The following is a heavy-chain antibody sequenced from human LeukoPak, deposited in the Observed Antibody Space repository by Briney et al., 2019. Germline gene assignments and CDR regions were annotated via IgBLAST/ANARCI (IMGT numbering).Heavy chain of an antibody. CDR2: ISSSSSYI. D-gene: IGHD4-17*01. CDR1: GFTFSSYS. J-gene: IGHJ4*02. CDR3: ASLALIPTVTYYFDY. V-gene: IGHV3-21*01. Sequence: GGSLRLSCAASGFTFSSYSMNWVRQAPGKGLEWVSSISSSSSYIYYADSVKGRFTISRDNAKNSLYLQMNSLRAEDTAVYYCASLALIPTVTYYFDYWGQGTLVTVSS.